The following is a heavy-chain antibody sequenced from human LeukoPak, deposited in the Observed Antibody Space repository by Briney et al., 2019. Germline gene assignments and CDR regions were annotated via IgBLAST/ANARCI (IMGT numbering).Heavy chain of an antibody. CDR1: GYTFTGYY. J-gene: IGHJ6*02. Sequence: GAPVKVSCKASGYTFTGYYMHWVRQAPGQGLEWMGWINPNSGGTNYAQKFQGRVTMTRDTSISTAYMELSRLRSDDTAVYYCASLVAVAGATGYYYYGMDVWGQGTTVTVSS. CDR2: INPNSGGT. CDR3: ASLVAVAGATGYYYYGMDV. V-gene: IGHV1-2*02. D-gene: IGHD6-19*01.